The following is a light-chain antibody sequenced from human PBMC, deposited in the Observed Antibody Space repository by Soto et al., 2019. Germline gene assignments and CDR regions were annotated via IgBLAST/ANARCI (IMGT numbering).Light chain of an antibody. V-gene: IGKV1-12*01. CDR3: QQASSFPWT. CDR2: TAS. CDR1: QGISTW. Sequence: DIQMTQSPSSVSASVGDRVTITCRASQGISTWLAWYQQKPGKAPKLLIYTASRLQSGVPSRFSGSGSGTNFTLSISSLQPEDFATFYCQQASSFPWTFGQGTTVENK. J-gene: IGKJ1*01.